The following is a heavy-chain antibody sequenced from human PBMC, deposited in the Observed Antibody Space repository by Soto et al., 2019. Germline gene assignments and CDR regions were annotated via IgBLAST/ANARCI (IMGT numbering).Heavy chain of an antibody. CDR1: GYSFTNQW. Sequence: GESLKISCKGSGYSFTNQWISWVRQMPGKGLEWMGRIDPSDSYTKYSPSFQGHVTISVDTSKNQFSLKLSSVTAADTAVYYCAGYSSGWYRSIDYWGQGTLVTVSS. D-gene: IGHD6-19*01. CDR3: AGYSSGWYRSIDY. V-gene: IGHV5-10-1*01. CDR2: IDPSDSYT. J-gene: IGHJ4*02.